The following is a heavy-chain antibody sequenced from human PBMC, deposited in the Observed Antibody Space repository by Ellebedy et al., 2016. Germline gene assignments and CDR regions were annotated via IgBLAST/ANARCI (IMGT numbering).Heavy chain of an antibody. CDR2: INHSGST. J-gene: IGHJ5*02. D-gene: IGHD2-21*01. CDR1: GGSFSGYY. Sequence: SETLSLTXAVYGGSFSGYYWSWIRQPPGKGLEWIGEINHSGSTNYNPSLKSRVTISVDTSKNQFSLKLSSVTAADTAVYYCARHTFVVVIAMENWFDPWGQGTLVTVSS. CDR3: ARHTFVVVIAMENWFDP. V-gene: IGHV4-34*01.